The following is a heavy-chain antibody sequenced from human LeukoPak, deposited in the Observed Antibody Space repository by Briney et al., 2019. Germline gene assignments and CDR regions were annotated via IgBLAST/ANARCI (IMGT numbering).Heavy chain of an antibody. CDR1: GFTFSSYW. Sequence: PGGSLRLSCAASGFTFSSYWMSWVRQAPGKGLEWVANINQDGSEKYYVDSVKGRFTISRDNSENTLYLQMNSLRAEDTAVYYCARGYSYVSHWGQGTLVTVSS. D-gene: IGHD5-18*01. CDR3: ARGYSYVSH. V-gene: IGHV3-7*03. CDR2: INQDGSEK. J-gene: IGHJ4*02.